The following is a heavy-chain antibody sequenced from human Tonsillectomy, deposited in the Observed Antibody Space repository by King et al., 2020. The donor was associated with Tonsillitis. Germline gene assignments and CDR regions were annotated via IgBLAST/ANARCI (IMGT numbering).Heavy chain of an antibody. CDR2: IYYSGST. D-gene: IGHD3-10*01. V-gene: IGHV4-59*01. CDR1: GGSISSYY. Sequence: VQLQESGPGLVKPSETLSLTCTVSGGSISSYYWSWIRQPPGKGLEWIGYIYYSGSTNYNPSLKSRVTISVDTSKNQFSLKLSSETAADTAVYYCARVTNSRIFDYWGQGTLVTVSS. CDR3: ARVTNSRIFDY. J-gene: IGHJ4*02.